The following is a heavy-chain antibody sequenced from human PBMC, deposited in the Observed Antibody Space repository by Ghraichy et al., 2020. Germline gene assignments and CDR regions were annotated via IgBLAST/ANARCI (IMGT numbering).Heavy chain of an antibody. J-gene: IGHJ4*02. CDR3: AHKSYIRSSPFNLDA. CDR1: GFSLSTGGVG. V-gene: IGHV2-5*01. Sequence: SGPTLVKPTETLTLTCTFSGFSLSTGGVGVGWIRQPPGKALEWLALIHWNDDERYSQSLKSRLTISKDTSKNQVVLTMTNMDPVDTATYYCAHKSYIRSSPFNLDAWGQGTLVIVSS. D-gene: IGHD3-3*02. CDR2: IHWNDDE.